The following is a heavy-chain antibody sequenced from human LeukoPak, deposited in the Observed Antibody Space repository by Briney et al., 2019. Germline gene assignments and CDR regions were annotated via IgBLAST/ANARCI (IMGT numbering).Heavy chain of an antibody. CDR3: ARDWEPRTETDLFDP. CDR2: SNPKGGNT. V-gene: IGHV1-8*01. Sequence: ASVKVSCKASGYTFTSYDCNWVRQATGQGLYGMGWSNPKGGNTGYEQKFQGRVTMTRHTSIRTAYLELSSLRSEDTAVYYCARDWEPRTETDLFDPWGQGTLVTVSS. D-gene: IGHD1-26*01. CDR1: GYTFTSYD. J-gene: IGHJ5*02.